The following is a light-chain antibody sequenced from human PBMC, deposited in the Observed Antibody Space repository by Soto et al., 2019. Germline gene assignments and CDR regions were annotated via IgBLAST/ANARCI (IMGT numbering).Light chain of an antibody. V-gene: IGKV1-33*01. Sequence: DIQMTQSPSSLSASVGDRVTITCQASQDISNYLNWYQQKPGKAPKLLIYDASNLETGVPSRFSGSGPGTDFTFTISSLQPEDIATYYCQQYDNLPSFTFGPGPKVDIK. CDR1: QDISNY. CDR2: DAS. J-gene: IGKJ3*01. CDR3: QQYDNLPSFT.